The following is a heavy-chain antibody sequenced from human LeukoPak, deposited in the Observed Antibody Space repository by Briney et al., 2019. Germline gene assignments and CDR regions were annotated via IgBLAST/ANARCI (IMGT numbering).Heavy chain of an antibody. J-gene: IGHJ4*02. CDR3: ARVDIVVVPAARYYFDY. CDR2: ISHSGSI. V-gene: IGHV4-59*08. CDR1: GGSISSYY. Sequence: SETLSLTCTVSGGSISSYYWSWIRQPPGEGPEWIGYISHSGSINYNPSLKSRASMSLDTSKNQFSLKLSSVNAADTAVYYCARVDIVVVPAARYYFDYWGQGTLVTVSS. D-gene: IGHD2-2*01.